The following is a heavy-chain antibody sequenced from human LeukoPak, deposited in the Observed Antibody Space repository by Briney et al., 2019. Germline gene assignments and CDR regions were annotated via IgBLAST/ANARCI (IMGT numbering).Heavy chain of an antibody. Sequence: PSETLSLTCAVYGGSFSNYYWSWIRQPPGKGLEWIGEINHSGSTNYNPSLKSRVTISVDTSKNQFSLKLSSVTASDTAVYYCARRDTVMVTNFDYWGQGTLVTVSS. V-gene: IGHV4-34*01. CDR2: INHSGST. D-gene: IGHD5-18*01. J-gene: IGHJ4*02. CDR1: GGSFSNYY. CDR3: ARRDTVMVTNFDY.